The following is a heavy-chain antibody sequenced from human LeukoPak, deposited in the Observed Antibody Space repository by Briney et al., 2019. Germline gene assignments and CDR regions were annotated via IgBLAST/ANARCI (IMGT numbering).Heavy chain of an antibody. CDR2: INHGGST. Sequence: SETLSLTCAVYGGSLSGYYWSWIRQSPGKGLEWIGEINHGGSTNYNPSLKSRVTMTVDTSKDHFSLKLSSVTAADTAVYFCAREGRMSMGIEYWGQGTLVTVSS. V-gene: IGHV4-34*01. J-gene: IGHJ4*02. CDR3: AREGRMSMGIEY. CDR1: GGSLSGYY. D-gene: IGHD4/OR15-4a*01.